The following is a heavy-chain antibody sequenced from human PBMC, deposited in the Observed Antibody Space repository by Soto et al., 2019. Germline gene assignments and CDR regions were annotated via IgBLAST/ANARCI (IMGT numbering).Heavy chain of an antibody. CDR3: TTDPYSSGWSDY. CDR2: ISGGGTST. CDR1: GFTCDSYA. J-gene: IGHJ4*02. Sequence: RGSLILSCVASGFTCDSYAMNWIRQAPGKGLEWVSVISGGGTSTYYADSVKGRFTISRDNSKNTLYLQMNSLKTEDTAVYYCTTDPYSSGWSDYWGQGTLVTVSS. D-gene: IGHD6-19*01. V-gene: IGHV3-23*01.